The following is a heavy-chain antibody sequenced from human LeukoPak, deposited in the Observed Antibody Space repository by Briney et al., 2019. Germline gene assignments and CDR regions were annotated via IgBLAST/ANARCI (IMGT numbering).Heavy chain of an antibody. J-gene: IGHJ4*02. V-gene: IGHV3-49*03. CDR1: GFTFSSYA. CDR3: TRGRYSSSSGRALYYFDY. D-gene: IGHD6-6*01. Sequence: GGSLRLSCAASGFTFSSYAMSWFRQAPGKGLEWVGFIRSKAYGGTTEYAASVKGRFTISRDDSKSIAYLQMNSLKTEDTAVYYCTRGRYSSSSGRALYYFDYWGQGTLVTVSS. CDR2: IRSKAYGGTT.